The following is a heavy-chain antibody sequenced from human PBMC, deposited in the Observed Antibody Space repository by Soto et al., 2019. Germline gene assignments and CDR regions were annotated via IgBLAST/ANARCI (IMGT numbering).Heavy chain of an antibody. V-gene: IGHV4-34*01. Sequence: QVQLQQWGAGLLKPLETLSLTCAVYGGSFSGYYWSWIRQPPGKGLEWIGEINHSGSTNYNPSLKSRVTISVDTSKNQLSLKLSSVTAADTAVYYCAVARGSYRYRYWFDPWGQGTLVTVSS. J-gene: IGHJ5*02. CDR2: INHSGST. D-gene: IGHD3-16*02. CDR1: GGSFSGYY. CDR3: AVARGSYRYRYWFDP.